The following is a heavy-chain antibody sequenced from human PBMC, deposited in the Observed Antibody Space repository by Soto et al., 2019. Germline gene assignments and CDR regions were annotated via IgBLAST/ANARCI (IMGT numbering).Heavy chain of an antibody. CDR2: IYQSGST. D-gene: IGHD6-19*01. CDR3: ARPAGLLTYYYYMDV. J-gene: IGHJ6*03. V-gene: IGHV4-4*02. Sequence: QVQLQESGPGLVKPSGTLSLTCGVSGGSISSSNWWSWVRQSPGKGLEWIGEIYQSGSTNYNPSLKSRVPRSVDKSMSQCFLKLWSVTAADTAVYYCARPAGLLTYYYYMDVWGKGTTVTVSS. CDR1: GGSISSSNW.